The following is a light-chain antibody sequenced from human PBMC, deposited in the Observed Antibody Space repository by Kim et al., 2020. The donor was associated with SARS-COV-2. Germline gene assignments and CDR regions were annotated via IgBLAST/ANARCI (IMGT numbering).Light chain of an antibody. CDR2: DVS. CDR1: HTLGNGGGSPF. V-gene: IGKV2-30*01. J-gene: IGKJ1*01. CDR3: MQYVYWPHT. Sequence: PASISCRSSHTLGNGGGSPFLNWFHQRPGQAPRRLIFDVSKRDSGVPDRFSGSGSGTDFTLKISSVEAEDVGIYYCMQYVYWPHTFGQGTKVDIK.